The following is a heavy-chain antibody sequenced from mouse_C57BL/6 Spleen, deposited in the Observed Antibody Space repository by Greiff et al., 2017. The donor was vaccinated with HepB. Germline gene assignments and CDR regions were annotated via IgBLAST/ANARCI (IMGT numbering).Heavy chain of an antibody. CDR1: GYTFTDYN. V-gene: IGHV1-18*01. CDR3: ARGNGNYRGYYFDY. D-gene: IGHD2-1*01. J-gene: IGHJ2*01. Sequence: VQLKESGPELVKPGASVKIPCKASGYTFTDYNMDWVKQSHGKSLEWIGDINPNNGGTIYNQKFKGKATLTVDKSSSTAYMELRSLTSEDTAVYYCARGNGNYRGYYFDYWGQGTTLTVSS. CDR2: INPNNGGT.